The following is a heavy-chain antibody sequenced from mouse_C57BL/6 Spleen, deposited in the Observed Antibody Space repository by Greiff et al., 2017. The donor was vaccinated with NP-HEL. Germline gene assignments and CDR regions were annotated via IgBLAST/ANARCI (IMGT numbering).Heavy chain of an antibody. CDR1: GFTFSDYG. V-gene: IGHV5-17*01. D-gene: IGHD1-1*01. J-gene: IGHJ4*01. CDR2: IISGSSTI. Sequence: EVKLMESGGGLVKPGGSLKLSCAASGFTFSDYGMHWVRQAPEKGLEWVAYIISGSSTIYYADTVKGRFTIARDNAKNTLFLQMTSLRSEDTAMYYCARRITTVVAVDYYAMDYWGQGTSVTVSS. CDR3: ARRITTVVAVDYYAMDY.